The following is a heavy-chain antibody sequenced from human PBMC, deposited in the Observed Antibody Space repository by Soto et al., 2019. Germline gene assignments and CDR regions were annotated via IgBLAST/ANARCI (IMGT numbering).Heavy chain of an antibody. Sequence: PGGSLRRSCAASGFSLSSYEMNWVRQATGKGLEWVSYISSSGSTIYYADSVKGRFTISRDNVKNSLYLQMNSLRAEDTAVYYYARGVAAGVYYYYGMDVWGQGTTVTVSS. J-gene: IGHJ6*02. CDR2: ISSSGSTI. V-gene: IGHV3-48*03. D-gene: IGHD6-13*01. CDR1: GFSLSSYE. CDR3: ARGVAAGVYYYYGMDV.